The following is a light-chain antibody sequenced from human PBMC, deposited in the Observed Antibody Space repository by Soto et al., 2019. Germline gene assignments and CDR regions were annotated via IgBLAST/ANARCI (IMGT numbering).Light chain of an antibody. V-gene: IGKV3-11*01. CDR1: PSVSVY. CDR3: QQRTNWSSVT. CDR2: DAS. J-gene: IGKJ4*01. Sequence: VVLTQSPATLSLSPGERATLSCRTSPSVSVYLDWYQQKPGQAPRLLIYDASNRATGIPARFSGSGSGTDFTLTISSLEPADFAVYYCQQRTNWSSVTFGGGTKVDI.